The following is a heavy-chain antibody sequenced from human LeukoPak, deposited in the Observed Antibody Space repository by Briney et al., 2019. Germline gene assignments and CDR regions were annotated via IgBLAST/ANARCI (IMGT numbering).Heavy chain of an antibody. Sequence: GGSLRLSCAASGSTFSSYAMHWVRQAPGKGLEYVSAISSNGGSTYYANSVKGRFTISRDNSKNTLYLQMGSLRAEDMAVYYCARGPYRWSGYFSHFFDYWGQGTLVTVSS. J-gene: IGHJ4*02. CDR2: ISSNGGST. V-gene: IGHV3-64*01. CDR1: GSTFSSYA. D-gene: IGHD3-3*01. CDR3: ARGPYRWSGYFSHFFDY.